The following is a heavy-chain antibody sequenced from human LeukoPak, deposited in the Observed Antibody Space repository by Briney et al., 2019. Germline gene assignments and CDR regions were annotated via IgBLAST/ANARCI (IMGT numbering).Heavy chain of an antibody. V-gene: IGHV4-59*01. CDR1: GSSISSYY. CDR3: GRGKYDDYTRPFYSYMDV. J-gene: IGHJ6*03. CDR2: IYYSGST. D-gene: IGHD4-17*01. Sequence: SETLSLTCTLSGSSISSYYWNWIRQPPGEGLEWIGNIYYSGSTNYNPSLKSRVTMLVDTSKNQFSLRLNSVTAADTAVYYCGRGKYDDYTRPFYSYMDVWGKGTTVTVSS.